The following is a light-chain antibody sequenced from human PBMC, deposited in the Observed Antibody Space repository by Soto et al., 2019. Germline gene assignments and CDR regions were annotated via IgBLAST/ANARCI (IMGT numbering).Light chain of an antibody. Sequence: DIQMTQSPSSLSASVGDRVTITCRAGQAINNYLAWYQQKPGKVPKLLISAASTLQSGVPSRFSGSGSGTDFTLTISSLQPEDVATYYCQKYDGAPLTFGGGTKVEIK. CDR1: QAINNY. CDR3: QKYDGAPLT. V-gene: IGKV1-27*01. CDR2: AAS. J-gene: IGKJ4*01.